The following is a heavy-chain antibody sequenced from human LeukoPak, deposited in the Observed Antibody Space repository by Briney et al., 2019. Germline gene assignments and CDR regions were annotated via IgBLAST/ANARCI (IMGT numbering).Heavy chain of an antibody. D-gene: IGHD1-7*01. J-gene: IGHJ4*02. CDR1: GGSISSGGYY. Sequence: SQTLSLTCTVSGGSISSGGYYWSWIRQHPGKGLEWIGYIYYSGSTYYNPSLKSRVTISVDTSKNQFSLKLSSVTAADTAVYYCARRYNWNSYYFGYWGQGTLVTVSS. V-gene: IGHV4-31*03. CDR2: IYYSGST. CDR3: ARRYNWNSYYFGY.